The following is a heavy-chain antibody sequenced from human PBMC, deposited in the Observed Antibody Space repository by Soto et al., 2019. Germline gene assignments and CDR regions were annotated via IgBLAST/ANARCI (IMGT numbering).Heavy chain of an antibody. V-gene: IGHV3-21*01. J-gene: IGHJ5*02. CDR3: ARNYEPNWFDP. Sequence: GGSLRLSCAASGFTFSSYSMNWVRQAPGKGLEWVSSISSSSSYIYYADSVKGRFTIPRDNAKNSLYLQMNSLRAEDTAVYYCARNYEPNWFDPWGQGTLVTVSS. CDR1: GFTFSSYS. D-gene: IGHD3-3*01. CDR2: ISSSSSYI.